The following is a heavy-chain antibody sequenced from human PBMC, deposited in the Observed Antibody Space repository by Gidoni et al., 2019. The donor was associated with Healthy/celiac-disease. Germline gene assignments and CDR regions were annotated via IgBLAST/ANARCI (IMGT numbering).Heavy chain of an antibody. J-gene: IGHJ5*02. D-gene: IGHD3-3*01. CDR3: AKDGSDFGFWSGNNWFDP. Sequence: EVQLLESGRGLVQPGGSLRLSCAASGFTFSSYSMSWVRQAPGNGLEWVSGISGSGGSTYYEDSVKGRITISRDNSKNTLYLKMNSLRAEDTAVYYCAKDGSDFGFWSGNNWFDPWGQGTLVTVSS. CDR1: GFTFSSYS. V-gene: IGHV3-23*01. CDR2: ISGSGGST.